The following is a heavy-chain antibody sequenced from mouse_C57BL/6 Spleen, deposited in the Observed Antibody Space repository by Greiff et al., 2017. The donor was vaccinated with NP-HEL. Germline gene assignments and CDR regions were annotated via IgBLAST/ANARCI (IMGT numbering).Heavy chain of an antibody. V-gene: IGHV1-26*01. J-gene: IGHJ3*01. CDR2: INPNNGGT. CDR3: ANNPAWFAY. CDR1: GYTFTDYY. Sequence: EVQLQQSGPELVKPGASVKISCKASGYTFTDYYMNWVKQSHGKSLEWIGDINPNNGGTSYNQKFKGKATLTVDKSSSTAYMELRSLTSEDSAVYYCANNPAWFAYWGQGTLVTVSA. D-gene: IGHD6-1*01.